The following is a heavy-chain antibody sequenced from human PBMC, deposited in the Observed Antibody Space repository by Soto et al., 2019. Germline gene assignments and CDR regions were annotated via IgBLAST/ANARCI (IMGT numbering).Heavy chain of an antibody. D-gene: IGHD3-9*01. V-gene: IGHV4-39*01. CDR2: FYYSGST. CDR3: ARVRYYVILTGYYMYYYGMDV. Sequence: SETLSLTCTVSGGPISSSSYYWGWIRQPPGKGLEWIGSFYYSGSTNYNPSLKSRVTISVDTSKNQFSLKWSSVTAADTAVYYCARVRYYVILTGYYMYYYGMDVWGQGTTVTVSS. J-gene: IGHJ6*02. CDR1: GGPISSSSYY.